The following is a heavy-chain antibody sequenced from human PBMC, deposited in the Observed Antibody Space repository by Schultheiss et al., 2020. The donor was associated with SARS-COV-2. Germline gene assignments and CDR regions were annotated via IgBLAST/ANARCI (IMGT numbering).Heavy chain of an antibody. J-gene: IGHJ2*01. CDR3: AREAYGYNHYWYFDL. CDR1: GGSFSGYY. CDR2: INHSGST. D-gene: IGHD5-24*01. V-gene: IGHV4-34*01. Sequence: SETLSLTCAVYGGSFSGYYWSWIRQPPGKGLEWIGEINHSGSTNYNPSLKSRVTISVDTSKNQFSLKLSSVTAADTAVYYCAREAYGYNHYWYFDLWGRGTLVTVSS.